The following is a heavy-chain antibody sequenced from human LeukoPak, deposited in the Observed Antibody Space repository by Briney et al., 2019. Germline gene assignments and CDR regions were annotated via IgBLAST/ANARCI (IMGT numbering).Heavy chain of an antibody. D-gene: IGHD2-2*01. CDR1: GFTFSSYA. Sequence: PGGSLRLSCAASGFTFSSYAMSWVRQAPGKGLEWVSAISGSGGSTYYAGSVKGRFTISRDNSKNTLYLQMNSLRAEDTAVYYCAKDWRSSTSWKTRDDYWGQGTLVTVSS. V-gene: IGHV3-23*01. CDR3: AKDWRSSTSWKTRDDY. J-gene: IGHJ4*02. CDR2: ISGSGGST.